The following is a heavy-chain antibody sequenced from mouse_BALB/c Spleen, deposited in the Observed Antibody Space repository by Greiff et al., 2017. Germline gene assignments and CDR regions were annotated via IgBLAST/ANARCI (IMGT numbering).Heavy chain of an antibody. V-gene: IGHV5-4*02. D-gene: IGHD4-1*01. CDR2: ISDGGSYT. J-gene: IGHJ3*01. Sequence: EVQRVESGGGLVKPGGSLKLSCAASGFTFSDYYMYWVRQTPEKRLEWVATISDGGSYTYYPDSVKGRFTISRDNAKNNLYLQMSSLKSEDTAMYYCARALTGEFAYWGQGTLVTVSA. CDR3: ARALTGEFAY. CDR1: GFTFSDYY.